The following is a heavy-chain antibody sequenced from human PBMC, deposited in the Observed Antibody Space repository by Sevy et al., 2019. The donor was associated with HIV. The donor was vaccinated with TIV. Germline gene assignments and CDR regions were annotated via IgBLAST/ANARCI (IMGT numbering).Heavy chain of an antibody. Sequence: GGSLRLSCAASGFTFSSYGMHWVRQVPGKGLEWVAFIRFDGGIKYYADSVKGRFTISRDNSKNTLFLQMNSLRPEDTALYYCAQDPSPIAMPTTRDDFWGQGTLVTVSS. CDR3: AQDPSPIAMPTTRDDF. J-gene: IGHJ4*02. CDR1: GFTFSSYG. CDR2: IRFDGGIK. V-gene: IGHV3-30*02. D-gene: IGHD1-26*01.